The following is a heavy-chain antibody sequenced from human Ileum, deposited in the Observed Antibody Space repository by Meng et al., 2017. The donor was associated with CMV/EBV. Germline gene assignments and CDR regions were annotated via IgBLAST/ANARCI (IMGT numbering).Heavy chain of an antibody. CDR1: GGSINSGSLF. CDR3: AKDEGYSSGYSDPDH. D-gene: IGHD5-18*01. Sequence: SEILSLTCSVSGGSINSGSLFWGWVRQPPGKGLEWIGSIYSSGSTYYNASLKSRVTIARDTSETQFTLKLSSVTAADTAVYYCAKDEGYSSGYSDPDHWGQGTLVTVSS. CDR2: IYSSGST. V-gene: IGHV4-39*06. J-gene: IGHJ4*02.